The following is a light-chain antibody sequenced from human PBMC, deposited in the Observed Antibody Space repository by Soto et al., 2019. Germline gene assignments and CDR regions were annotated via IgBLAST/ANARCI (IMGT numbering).Light chain of an antibody. V-gene: IGKV1-6*01. J-gene: IGKJ2*01. CDR3: LQDYDYPYT. CDR1: QGIRDD. Sequence: AIQRTQSPSSLSASVGDRVTITCRASQGIRDDLGWYQQKPGKAPKLLIYAASNLQSGVPSRFSGSGSGTDFTLIISSLQPEDFATYYCLQDYDYPYTFGQGTKVDIK. CDR2: AAS.